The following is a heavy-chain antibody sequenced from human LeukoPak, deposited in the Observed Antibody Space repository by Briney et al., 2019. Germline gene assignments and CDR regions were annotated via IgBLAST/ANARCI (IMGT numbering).Heavy chain of an antibody. J-gene: IGHJ4*02. D-gene: IGHD2-21*02. CDR1: GGSFSGYY. Sequence: SETLSLTCAVYGGSFSGYYWSWIRQPPGKGLEWIGEINHSGSTNYNPSLKSRVTISVDTSKNQFSLKLSSVTAADTAVYYCAKCAVVTASYFDYWGQGTLVTVSS. CDR3: AKCAVVTASYFDY. CDR2: INHSGST. V-gene: IGHV4-34*01.